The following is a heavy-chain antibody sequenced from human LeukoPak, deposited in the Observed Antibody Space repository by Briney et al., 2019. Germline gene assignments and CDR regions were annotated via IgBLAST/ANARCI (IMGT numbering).Heavy chain of an antibody. J-gene: IGHJ4*02. V-gene: IGHV1-46*01. CDR3: ARDGERYSYVNTRKYYFDY. D-gene: IGHD5-18*01. CDR2: INPSGGST. Sequence: ASVKVSCKASGYIFTSYYMHWVRQAPGQGLEWMGIINPSGGSTSYAQKFQGRVTMTRDTSTSTVYMELSSLRSEDTAVYYCARDGERYSYVNTRKYYFDYWGQGTLVTVSS. CDR1: GYIFTSYY.